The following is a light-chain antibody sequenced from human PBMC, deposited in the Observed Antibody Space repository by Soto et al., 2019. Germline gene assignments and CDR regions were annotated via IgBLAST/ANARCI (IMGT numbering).Light chain of an antibody. Sequence: QSALTQPASVSGSPGQSITISCTGTSSDVGAYNYVSRYQQHPGKPPQLIIYEVSDRPSGVSNRFSGSKSGNTASLTISGLQAEDEAVYYCSSFAGSRVLVLGGGTKLTVL. CDR3: SSFAGSRVLV. CDR1: SSDVGAYNY. J-gene: IGLJ2*01. V-gene: IGLV2-14*01. CDR2: EVS.